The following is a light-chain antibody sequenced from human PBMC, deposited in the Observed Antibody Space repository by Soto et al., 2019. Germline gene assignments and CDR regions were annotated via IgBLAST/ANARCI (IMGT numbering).Light chain of an antibody. CDR1: QDIDNY. V-gene: IGKV1-33*01. Sequence: IQLTQSPSSLSASVGESVTITCRASQDIDNYLNWYQHRPGEAPKLLIYAASYLETGVPARFSGSGSGTDFSFTITRLQPEDSATYYCQQYDTRPTMTFGQGTRLEI. J-gene: IGKJ5*01. CDR2: AAS. CDR3: QQYDTRPTMT.